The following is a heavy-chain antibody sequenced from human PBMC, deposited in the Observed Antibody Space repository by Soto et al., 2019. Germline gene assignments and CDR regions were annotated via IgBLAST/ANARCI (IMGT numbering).Heavy chain of an antibody. J-gene: IGHJ2*01. CDR3: AKPTVGWYFDL. CDR1: GFTFSSYA. Sequence: GGSLRLSCAASGFTFSSYAMNWVRQAPGKGLEWVSVISGSGGSTYYADAVKGRFTISRDNSKNTLYLQMNSLRAEDTAVYYCAKPTVGWYFDLWGRGTLVTLSS. D-gene: IGHD4-17*01. V-gene: IGHV3-23*01. CDR2: ISGSGGST.